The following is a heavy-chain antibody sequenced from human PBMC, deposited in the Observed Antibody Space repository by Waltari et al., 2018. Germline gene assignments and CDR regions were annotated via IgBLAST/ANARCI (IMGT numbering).Heavy chain of an antibody. D-gene: IGHD1-7*01. CDR3: ASRLELRGDGDY. V-gene: IGHV1-69*04. CDR1: GGTFSSYA. J-gene: IGHJ4*02. CDR2: IIPIIGIA. Sequence: QVQLVQSGAEVKKPGSSVKVSCKASGGTFSSYAISWVRQAPGQGLEWMGRIIPIIGIANYAQKFQGRVTITADKSTSTAYMELSSLRSEDTAVYYCASRLELRGDGDYWGQGTLVTVSS.